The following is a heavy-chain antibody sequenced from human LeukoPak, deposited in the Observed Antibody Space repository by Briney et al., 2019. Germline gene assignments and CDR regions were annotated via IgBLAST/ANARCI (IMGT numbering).Heavy chain of an antibody. J-gene: IGHJ4*02. D-gene: IGHD2-2*01. CDR3: ARFSRADQYYFDY. CDR2: ISSGSSHI. V-gene: IGHV3-21*01. Sequence: PGGSLRLSCAASGFTFSDYSMNWVRQAPGKGLEWVSSISSGSSHIYYADSVKGRFTISRDNAKNSVYLQMNSLRAGDTAVYYCARFSRADQYYFDYWGQGTLVTVSS. CDR1: GFTFSDYS.